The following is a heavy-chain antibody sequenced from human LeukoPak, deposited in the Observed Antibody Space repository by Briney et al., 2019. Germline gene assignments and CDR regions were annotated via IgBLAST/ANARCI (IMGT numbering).Heavy chain of an antibody. CDR1: GGSMKNYY. CDR3: AREHLYGSSWGFQH. Sequence: SETLSLTCNVSGGSMKNYYWTWIRQSAGKGLEWIGRMYGSGTTTNQNPSLEGRVTMSVDTSKNQFSLDLSSVTAADTAVYYCAREHLYGSSWGFQHWGQGTLVTVSS. D-gene: IGHD2-2*01. V-gene: IGHV4-4*07. CDR2: MYGSGTTT. J-gene: IGHJ1*01.